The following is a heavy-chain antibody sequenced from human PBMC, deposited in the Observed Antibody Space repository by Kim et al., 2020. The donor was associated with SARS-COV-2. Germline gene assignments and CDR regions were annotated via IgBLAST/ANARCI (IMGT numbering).Heavy chain of an antibody. CDR1: GFTFSSYS. Sequence: GGSLRLSCAASGFTFSSYSMNWVRQAPGKGLEWVSSISSSSSYIYYADSVKGRFTISRDNAKNSLYLQMNSLSAEDTAVYYCAINRLGGSGSYTLSPYYYYGLDVWGQGTTVTVSS. CDR3: AINRLGGSGSYTLSPYYYYGLDV. V-gene: IGHV3-21*01. CDR2: ISSSSSYI. J-gene: IGHJ6*02. D-gene: IGHD3-10*01.